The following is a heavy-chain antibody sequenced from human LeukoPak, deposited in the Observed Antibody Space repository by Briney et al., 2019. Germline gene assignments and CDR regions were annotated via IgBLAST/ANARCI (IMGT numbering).Heavy chain of an antibody. D-gene: IGHD6-6*01. J-gene: IGHJ4*02. CDR3: TRFLSSSSQYYFDY. Sequence: GGSLRLSCTTSGFTFGDHAMNWFRQAPGKGLEWVGFIRSKAFGETTEYAASVKGRFTISRDDSNSVVYLQMNSLNAEDTAMYYCTRFLSSSSQYYFDYWGQGTLVTVSS. V-gene: IGHV3-49*03. CDR2: IRSKAFGETT. CDR1: GFTFGDHA.